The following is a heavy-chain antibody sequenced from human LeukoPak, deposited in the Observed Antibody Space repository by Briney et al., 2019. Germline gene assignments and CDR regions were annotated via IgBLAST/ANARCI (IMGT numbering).Heavy chain of an antibody. V-gene: IGHV4-61*08. Sequence: SETLSLTCTVSGGSVSSTGYYWSWIRQPLGKGLEWIGYIYYSGSTNYSPSLKSRVTISLDTSKKQFSLELSSVTAADTAVYFCARDSSCSGGTCYDTWGQGTLVTVSS. CDR2: IYYSGST. CDR1: GGSVSSTGYY. D-gene: IGHD2-15*01. J-gene: IGHJ5*02. CDR3: ARDSSCSGGTCYDT.